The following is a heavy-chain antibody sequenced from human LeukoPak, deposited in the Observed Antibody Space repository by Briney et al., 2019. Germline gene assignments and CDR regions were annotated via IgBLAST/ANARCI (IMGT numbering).Heavy chain of an antibody. CDR1: GGSISSGGYY. Sequence: SETLSLTCTVSGGSISSGGYYWSWIRQHPGKGLEWIGYIYYSGSTYYNPSLKSRVTISVDTSKNQFSLKLSSVTAADTAVYYCARGTIIAELNYWGQGTLVTVSS. D-gene: IGHD1-7*01. CDR2: IYYSGST. J-gene: IGHJ4*02. CDR3: ARGTIIAELNY. V-gene: IGHV4-31*03.